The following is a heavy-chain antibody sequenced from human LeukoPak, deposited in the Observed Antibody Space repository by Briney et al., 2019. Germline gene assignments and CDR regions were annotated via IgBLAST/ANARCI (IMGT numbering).Heavy chain of an antibody. CDR3: ARVRVSSSSHPWYFDY. V-gene: IGHV4-4*07. Sequence: PSETLSLTCTVSGGSINNYYWSWIRQPAGKGLEWIGRIYTRGSTNYNPSLKSRVTMSVDTSKNQFSLKLSSVTAADTAVYYCARVRVSSSSHPWYFDYWGQGTLVTVSS. CDR1: GGSINNYY. D-gene: IGHD3-22*01. J-gene: IGHJ4*02. CDR2: IYTRGST.